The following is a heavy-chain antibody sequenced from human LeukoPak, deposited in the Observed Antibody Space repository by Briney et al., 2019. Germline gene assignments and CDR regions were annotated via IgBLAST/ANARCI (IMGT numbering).Heavy chain of an antibody. J-gene: IGHJ4*02. CDR3: APHPSPAY. CDR1: GFSVSSNY. CDR2: IYSGGNT. Sequence: GGSLRLSCAASGFSVSSNYMSWVRQTPGKGLECVSLIYSGGNTYYADSVKGRFTISRDHSKNTLYLQMNTLRAEDTAVYYFAPHPSPAYWGRETLVTVSS. D-gene: IGHD6-6*01. V-gene: IGHV3-53*01.